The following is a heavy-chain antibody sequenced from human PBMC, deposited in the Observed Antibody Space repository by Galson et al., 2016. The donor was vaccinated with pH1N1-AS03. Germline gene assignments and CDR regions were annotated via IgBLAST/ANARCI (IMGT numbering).Heavy chain of an antibody. CDR3: ARVQGYNSGYFDTDY. D-gene: IGHD3-22*01. V-gene: IGHV3-33*08. CDR1: GFTFSSYA. J-gene: IGHJ4*02. CDR2: IWHDENTQ. Sequence: SLRLSCAASGFTFSSYAIHWVRQAPGKGLDWVAVIWHDENTQYYADSVKGRFIISRDNSKSTVSMQMNSLRAEDTAVYYCARVQGYNSGYFDTDYWGRGNLVTVSS.